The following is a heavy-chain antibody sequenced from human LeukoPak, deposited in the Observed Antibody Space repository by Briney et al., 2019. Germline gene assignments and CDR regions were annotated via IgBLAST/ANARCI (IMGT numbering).Heavy chain of an antibody. V-gene: IGHV3-23*01. Sequence: PGGSLRLSCAASGFTFSSYAMSWVRQAPGKGLEWVSSISGSGNRKYYADSVKGRFTISRDNSKNTLFLQMNSLRAEDTAVYYCAKNLYCGGGSCYPSALGMDVWGQGTTVTVSS. CDR3: AKNLYCGGGSCYPSALGMDV. J-gene: IGHJ6*02. CDR1: GFTFSSYA. CDR2: ISGSGNRK. D-gene: IGHD2-15*01.